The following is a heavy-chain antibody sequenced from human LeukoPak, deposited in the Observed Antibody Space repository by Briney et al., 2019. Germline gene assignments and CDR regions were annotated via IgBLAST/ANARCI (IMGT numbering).Heavy chain of an antibody. CDR2: IYYTGST. CDR1: GGSISGSSYY. Sequence: SETLSLTCTVSGGSISGSSYYWGWIRQPPGKGLELIGSIYYTGSTYYNPSLKSRVTISVDTSKNQFSLQLSSVTAADTPVYYCATYCSSTSCYRRAYDSWGQGTLVTVSS. D-gene: IGHD2-2*01. V-gene: IGHV4-39*01. CDR3: ATYCSSTSCYRRAYDS. J-gene: IGHJ4*02.